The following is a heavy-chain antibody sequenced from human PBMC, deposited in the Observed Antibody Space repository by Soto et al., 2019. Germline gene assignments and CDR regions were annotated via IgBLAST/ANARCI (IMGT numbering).Heavy chain of an antibody. D-gene: IGHD2-21*02. Sequence: QITLKESGPTLMKPTQTLTLTCTFSGFSLSTRGVGVGWIRQPPGKALEWLALIYWDNDKRYSPSLRNRLTITKDPTQNPVALTMTNMDPVNTAPYYCAHSRCGGDCLQSYPSHYYYGMDVWGQGTTVTVSS. CDR1: GFSLSTRGVG. J-gene: IGHJ6*02. CDR3: AHSRCGGDCLQSYPSHYYYGMDV. CDR2: IYWDNDK. V-gene: IGHV2-5*02.